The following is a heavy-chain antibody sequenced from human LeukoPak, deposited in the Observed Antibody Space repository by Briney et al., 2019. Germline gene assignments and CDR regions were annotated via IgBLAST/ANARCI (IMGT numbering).Heavy chain of an antibody. D-gene: IGHD3-10*01. V-gene: IGHV1-24*01. CDR1: GYTLTELS. CDR2: FDPEDGET. CDR3: ATTYYGSGSYYIPPFDY. Sequence: GASVKVSCEVSGYTLTELSMHWVRQAPGKGLEWMGGFDPEDGETIYAQKFQGRVTMTEDTSTDTAYMELSSLRSEDTAVYYCATTYYGSGSYYIPPFDYWGQGTLVTVSS. J-gene: IGHJ4*02.